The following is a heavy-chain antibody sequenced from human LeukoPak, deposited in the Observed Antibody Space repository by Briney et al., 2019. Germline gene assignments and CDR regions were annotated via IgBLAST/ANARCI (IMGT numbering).Heavy chain of an antibody. D-gene: IGHD7-27*01. Sequence: PGRSLRLSCAASGFTLSSYGMHWVRQAPGKGLEWVAVIWYDGSNKYYADSVKGRFTISRDNSKNTLYLQMNSLRAEDTAVYYCARDWGSNFDYWGQGTLVTVSS. CDR3: ARDWGSNFDY. J-gene: IGHJ4*02. CDR2: IWYDGSNK. CDR1: GFTLSSYG. V-gene: IGHV3-33*01.